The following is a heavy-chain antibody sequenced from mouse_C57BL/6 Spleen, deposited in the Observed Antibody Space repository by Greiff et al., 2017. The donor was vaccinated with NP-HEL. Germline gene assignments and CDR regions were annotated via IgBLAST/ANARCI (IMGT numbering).Heavy chain of an antibody. CDR1: GYTFTDYN. V-gene: IGHV1-18*01. Sequence: VQLKESGPELVKPGASVKIPCKASGYTFTDYNMDWVKQSHGKSLEWIGDINPNNGGTIYNQKFKGKATLTVDKSSSTAYMELRSLTSEDTAVYYCARLTHYAMDYWGQGTSVTVSS. J-gene: IGHJ4*01. CDR3: ARLTHYAMDY. CDR2: INPNNGGT.